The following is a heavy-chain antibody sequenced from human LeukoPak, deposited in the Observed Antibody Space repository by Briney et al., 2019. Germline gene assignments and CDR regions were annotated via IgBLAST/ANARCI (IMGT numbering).Heavy chain of an antibody. J-gene: IGHJ4*02. D-gene: IGHD4-17*01. CDR1: GGSISNYY. CDR3: ARLGDGDYADY. V-gene: IGHV4-59*08. Sequence: SETLSLTCTVSGGSISNYYWSWIRQPPGKGLEWIGYIYYSGSTNYNPSLKSRVTISVDTSKNQISLKLSSVTAADTAVYYCARLGDGDYADYWGQGTLVTVSS. CDR2: IYYSGST.